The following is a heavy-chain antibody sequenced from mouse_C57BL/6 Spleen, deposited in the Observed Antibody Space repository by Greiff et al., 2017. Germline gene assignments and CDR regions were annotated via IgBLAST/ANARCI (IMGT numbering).Heavy chain of an antibody. J-gene: IGHJ3*01. V-gene: IGHV5-17*01. CDR3: ARDNCTAWFAY. Sequence: EVKLVESGGGLVKPGGSLKLSCAASGFTFSDYGMHWVRQAPEKGLEWVAYISSGSSTIYYADKVKGRFTISRDSGKNAMFLQMTSLRSEDTAMYYCARDNCTAWFAYWGQGTLVTVSA. CDR2: ISSGSSTI. CDR1: GFTFSDYG.